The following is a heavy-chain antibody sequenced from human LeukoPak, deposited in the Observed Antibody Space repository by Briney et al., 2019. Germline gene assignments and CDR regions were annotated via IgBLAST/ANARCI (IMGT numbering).Heavy chain of an antibody. CDR2: VFHSGST. J-gene: IGHJ5*02. CDR1: GASISTNNW. D-gene: IGHD1-1*01. Sequence: SETLSLTCTVSGASISTNNWWSWVRQAPGKGLEWVGEVFHSGSTNYNPSLKSRVTISVDKSKNQFSLKLSSVTAADTAVYYCARGGPRSTTGWNWFDPWGQGTLVTVSS. CDR3: ARGGPRSTTGWNWFDP. V-gene: IGHV4-4*02.